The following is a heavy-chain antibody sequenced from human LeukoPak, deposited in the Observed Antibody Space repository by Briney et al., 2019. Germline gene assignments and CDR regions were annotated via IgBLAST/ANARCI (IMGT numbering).Heavy chain of an antibody. J-gene: IGHJ4*02. CDR2: INPNSGGT. Sequence: ASVKVSCKASGYTFTGYYMHWVRQAPGQGLEWMGWINPNSGGTNYAQKFQGRVTMTRDTSISTAYMELSSLRAEDTAIYYCAKDRGSLEPFEFWGQGTLVTVSS. CDR1: GYTFTGYY. V-gene: IGHV1-2*02. CDR3: AKDRGSLEPFEF. D-gene: IGHD1-1*01.